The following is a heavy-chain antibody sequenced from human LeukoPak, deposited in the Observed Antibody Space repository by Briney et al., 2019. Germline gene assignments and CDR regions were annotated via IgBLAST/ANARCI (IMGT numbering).Heavy chain of an antibody. J-gene: IGHJ4*02. Sequence: ETLSLTCTVSGGSISSGGYYWSWIRQPPGKGLGWLANIKEDGSRKYYVDSVKGRFTISRDNAKKSLFLQMNSLRAEDTAVYYCARDGVTSSVVYWGQGTLVTVSS. CDR3: ARDGVTSSVVY. CDR1: GGSISSGGYY. D-gene: IGHD2-21*02. CDR2: IKEDGSRK. V-gene: IGHV3-7*01.